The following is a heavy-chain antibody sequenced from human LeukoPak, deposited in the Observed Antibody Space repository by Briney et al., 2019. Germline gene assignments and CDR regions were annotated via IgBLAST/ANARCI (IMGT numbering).Heavy chain of an antibody. V-gene: IGHV3-11*04. CDR1: GFAFSDYY. Sequence: GGSLRLSCAASGFAFSDYYMSWIRQAPGKGLEWVSYISSSGSTIYYADSVKGRFTISRDNAKNSLYLQMNSLRAEDTAVYYCARDTIFEDYMDVWGKGTTVTVSS. CDR2: ISSSGSTI. J-gene: IGHJ6*03. CDR3: ARDTIFEDYMDV. D-gene: IGHD3-3*01.